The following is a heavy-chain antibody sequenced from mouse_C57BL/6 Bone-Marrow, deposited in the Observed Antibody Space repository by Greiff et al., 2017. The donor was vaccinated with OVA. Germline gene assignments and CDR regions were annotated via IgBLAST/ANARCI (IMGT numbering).Heavy chain of an antibody. CDR2: ISSGGSYT. CDR3: ARRSYGSYWYFDV. J-gene: IGHJ1*03. CDR1: GFTFSSYG. V-gene: IGHV5-6*01. D-gene: IGHD1-1*01. Sequence: DVHLVESGGDLVKPGGSLKLSCAASGFTFSSYGMSWVRQTPDKRLEWVATISSGGSYTYYPDSVKGRFTISRDNAKNTLYLQMSSLKSEDTAMYYCARRSYGSYWYFDVWGTGTTVTVSS.